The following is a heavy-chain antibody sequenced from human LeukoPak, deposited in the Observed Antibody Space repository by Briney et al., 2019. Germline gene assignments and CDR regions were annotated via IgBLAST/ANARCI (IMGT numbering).Heavy chain of an antibody. J-gene: IGHJ4*02. V-gene: IGHV3-21*01. CDR3: ARGSISSGWYGFCFDY. D-gene: IGHD6-19*01. CDR1: GFTFSSYS. Sequence: GGSLRLSCAASGFTFSSYSVNWVRQAPGKGLEWVSSISSSSSYIYYADSVKGRFTISRDNAKNSLYLQMNSLRAEDTAVYYCARGSISSGWYGFCFDYWGQGTLVTVSS. CDR2: ISSSSSYI.